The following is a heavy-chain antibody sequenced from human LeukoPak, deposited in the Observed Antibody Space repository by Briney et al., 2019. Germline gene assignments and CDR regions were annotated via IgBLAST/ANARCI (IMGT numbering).Heavy chain of an antibody. CDR2: IIPILGIA. Sequence: ASVKVSCKASGGTFSSHAISWVRQAPGQGLEWMGRIIPILGIANYAQKFQGRVTITADKSTSTAYMELSSLRSEDTAVYYCARVVIVVVPAATHYYYYGMDVWDQGTTVTVSS. D-gene: IGHD2-2*01. J-gene: IGHJ6*02. CDR3: ARVVIVVVPAATHYYYYGMDV. CDR1: GGTFSSHA. V-gene: IGHV1-69*04.